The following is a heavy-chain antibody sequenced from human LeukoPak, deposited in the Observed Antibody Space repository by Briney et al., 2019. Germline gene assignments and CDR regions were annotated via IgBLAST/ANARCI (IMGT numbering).Heavy chain of an antibody. V-gene: IGHV4-34*01. Sequence: PSETLSLTCAVYGGSFSGYYWSWIRQPPGKGLEWIGEINHSGSTNYNPSLMRRVAISVDTSANHVSLQLTSVTAADTAVYYCAREGGPYRPLDYSGQGTLVTVSS. CDR2: INHSGST. CDR3: AREGGPYRPLDY. CDR1: GGSFSGYY. J-gene: IGHJ4*02.